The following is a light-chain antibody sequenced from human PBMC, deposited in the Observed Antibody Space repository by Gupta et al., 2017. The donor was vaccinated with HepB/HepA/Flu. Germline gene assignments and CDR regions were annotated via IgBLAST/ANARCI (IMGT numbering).Light chain of an antibody. J-gene: IGKJ2*02. CDR3: QQRSNWPCT. CDR1: QSVSSY. V-gene: IGKV3-11*01. CDR2: DAS. Sequence: EIVLTQSPATLSLSPGERATLSCRASQSVSSYLAWYQQKPGQAPRLLIYDASNRATGIPARFSGSGSGTEFTLTISSREPEDFAVYYCQQRSNWPCTFGQGTKLEIK.